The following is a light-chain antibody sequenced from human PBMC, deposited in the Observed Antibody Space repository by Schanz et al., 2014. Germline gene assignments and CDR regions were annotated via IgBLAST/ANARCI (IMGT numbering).Light chain of an antibody. CDR2: DVI. Sequence: QSALTQPRSVSGSPGQSVTISCTGTSSDVGNYNYVSWYQHHPGKAPKLIIYDVIKRPSGVPDRFSGSKSGNTASLTISGLQAEDEADYYCSSYTSSSTWVFGGGTKLTVL. J-gene: IGLJ3*02. CDR3: SSYTSSSTWV. V-gene: IGLV2-11*01. CDR1: SSDVGNYNY.